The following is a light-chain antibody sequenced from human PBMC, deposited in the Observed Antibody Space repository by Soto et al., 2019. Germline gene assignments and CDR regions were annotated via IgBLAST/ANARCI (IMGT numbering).Light chain of an antibody. J-gene: IGKJ2*01. CDR2: GAS. CDR1: QSVSSN. V-gene: IGKV3-15*01. CDR3: QQYNNWPMYT. Sequence: EIVMTQSPATLSVSPGERATLSCRASQSVSSNLAWYQQKPGQAPRLLIYGASTRATGIPARFSGSGSGTEFTLTISSLQSEDFAVYYGQQYNNWPMYTFGQGPSWRSN.